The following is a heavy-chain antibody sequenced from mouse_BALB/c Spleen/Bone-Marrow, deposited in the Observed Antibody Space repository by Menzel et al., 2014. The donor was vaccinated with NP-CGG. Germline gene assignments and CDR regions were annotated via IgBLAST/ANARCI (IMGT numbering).Heavy chain of an antibody. CDR3: ARLNYYGNLFV. V-gene: IGHV4-1*02. D-gene: IGHD1-1*01. J-gene: IGHJ1*01. CDR1: GFDFSRYW. CDR2: INPDSSTI. Sequence: EVQLQQSGGGLVQPGGSLKLSCAASGFDFSRYWMSWVRQAPGKGLEWIGEINPDSSTINYTPSLKDKFIISRDNAKNTLYLQMSKVRSEDTALYYCARLNYYGNLFVWGAGTTVTVSS.